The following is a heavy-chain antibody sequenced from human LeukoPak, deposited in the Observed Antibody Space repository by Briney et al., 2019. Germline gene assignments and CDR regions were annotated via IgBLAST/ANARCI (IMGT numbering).Heavy chain of an antibody. CDR1: GGSISSYY. J-gene: IGHJ4*02. CDR2: IYYSGST. Sequence: SETLSLTCTLSGGSISSYYWSWIRQPPGKGLEWIGYIYYSGSTNYSPSLKSRVTISVDTSKNQFSLKLSSVTAADTAVYYCARDRRRDSSSWYYFDYWGQGTLVTVSS. CDR3: ARDRRRDSSSWYYFDY. D-gene: IGHD6-13*01. V-gene: IGHV4-59*01.